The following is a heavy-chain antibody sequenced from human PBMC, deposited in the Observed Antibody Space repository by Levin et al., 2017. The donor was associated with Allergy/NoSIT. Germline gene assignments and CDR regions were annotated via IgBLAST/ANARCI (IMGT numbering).Heavy chain of an antibody. Sequence: PSETLSLTCTVSGGSISSSSYYWGWIRQPPGKGLEWIGSIYYSGSTYYNPSLKSRVTISVDTSKNQFSLKLSSVTAADTAVYYCARLGPTRVQGHNWFDPWGQGTLVTVSS. J-gene: IGHJ5*02. CDR2: IYYSGST. V-gene: IGHV4-39*01. CDR3: ARLGPTRVQGHNWFDP. D-gene: IGHD3-10*01. CDR1: GGSISSSSYY.